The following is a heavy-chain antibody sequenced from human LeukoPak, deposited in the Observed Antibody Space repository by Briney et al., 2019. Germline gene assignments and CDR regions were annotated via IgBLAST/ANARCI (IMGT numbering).Heavy chain of an antibody. D-gene: IGHD2-15*01. J-gene: IGHJ5*02. Sequence: GGSLRLSCAASGFTFSSYSMNWVRQAPGKGLEWVSYITSSSGAIYYADSVKGRFTISRDNAKNSLYLQMNSLRAEDTAVYYCARSVVMVGGTRWFDPWGQGTLVTVSS. CDR2: ITSSSGAI. V-gene: IGHV3-48*04. CDR3: ARSVVMVGGTRWFDP. CDR1: GFTFSSYS.